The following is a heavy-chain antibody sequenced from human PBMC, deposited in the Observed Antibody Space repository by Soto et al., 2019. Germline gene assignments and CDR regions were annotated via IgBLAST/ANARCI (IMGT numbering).Heavy chain of an antibody. CDR1: GGSISSSSYY. J-gene: IGHJ6*02. D-gene: IGHD6-13*01. CDR2: IYYSGST. CDR3: ARLPKKYSSSWNNYYYYGMDV. V-gene: IGHV4-39*01. Sequence: LSLTCTVSGGSISSSSYYWGWIRQPPGKGLEWIGSIYYSGSTYYNPSLKSRVTISVDTSKNQFSLKLSSVTAAGTAVYYCARLPKKYSSSWNNYYYYGMDVWGQGTTVTVSS.